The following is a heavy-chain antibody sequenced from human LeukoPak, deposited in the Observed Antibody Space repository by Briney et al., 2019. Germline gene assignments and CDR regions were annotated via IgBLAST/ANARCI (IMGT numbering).Heavy chain of an antibody. V-gene: IGHV3-74*01. J-gene: IGHJ4*02. CDR3: VRPHYYGSGSYYY. D-gene: IGHD3-10*01. CDR1: GFTLSSYW. CDR2: ISSDGRST. Sequence: GGSLRLSCAAAGFTLSSYWMHWVRQAPGKGLGWVSRISSDGRSTSYADYVKGRFTISRDNAKNTLYLQMNRLRAEDTAVYYCVRPHYYGSGSYYYWGQGTLVTVYS.